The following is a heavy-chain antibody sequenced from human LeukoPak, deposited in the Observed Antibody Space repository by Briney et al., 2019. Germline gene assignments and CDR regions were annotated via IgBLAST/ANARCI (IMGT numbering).Heavy chain of an antibody. V-gene: IGHV4-59*01. D-gene: IGHD2-2*01. CDR1: GGSISSYY. CDR2: IYYSGST. Sequence: PSETLSLTCTVSGGSISSYYCSWIRQPPGKGLEWVGYIYYSGSTNYNPSPKSRVTISVDTSTNQFSLKLSSVTAADTAVYYCARVAEYCSSTSCYYYYYYMDVWGKGTTVTVSS. CDR3: ARVAEYCSSTSCYYYYYYMDV. J-gene: IGHJ6*03.